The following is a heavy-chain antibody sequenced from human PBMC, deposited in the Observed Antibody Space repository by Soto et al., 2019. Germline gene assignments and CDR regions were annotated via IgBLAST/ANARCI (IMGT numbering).Heavy chain of an antibody. J-gene: IGHJ4*02. CDR1: GFTLSTYG. D-gene: IGHD4-17*01. Sequence: QVQLVESGGGVVQPGRSLRLSCAASGFTLSTYGVHWVRQAPGKGLEWVAVISSDGSEKYYAGSVKGRVSIARDNSKSTLYPQMDSLRAEDPAVYFCAKGAVTTSLYYFDYWGQGTLVTVAS. V-gene: IGHV3-30*18. CDR2: ISSDGSEK. CDR3: AKGAVTTSLYYFDY.